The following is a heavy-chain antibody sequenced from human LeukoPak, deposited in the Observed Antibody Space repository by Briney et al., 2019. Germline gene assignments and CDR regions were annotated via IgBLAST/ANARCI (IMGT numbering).Heavy chain of an antibody. J-gene: IGHJ4*02. CDR3: ARDGDSYGYGIDY. CDR1: GITFSSYT. V-gene: IGHV3-48*04. CDR2: ISSSGSTI. D-gene: IGHD5-18*01. Sequence: GGSLRLSCAASGITFSSYTMNWVRQAPGKGLEWVSYISSSGSTIYYADSVKGRFTISRDNAKNSLYLQMNSLRGEDTAIYYCARDGDSYGYGIDYWGQGTLVTVSP.